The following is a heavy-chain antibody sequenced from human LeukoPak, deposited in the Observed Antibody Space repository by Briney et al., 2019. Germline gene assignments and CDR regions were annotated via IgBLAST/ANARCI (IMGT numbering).Heavy chain of an antibody. Sequence: ASVKVSCKASGYTFTSYGISWVRQAPGQGLEWMGWISAYNGNTNYAQKLQGRVTMTTDTSTSTAHMELRSLRSDDTAVCYCARGGCIAAAGPWGQGTLVTVSS. J-gene: IGHJ5*02. CDR1: GYTFTSYG. V-gene: IGHV1-18*01. D-gene: IGHD6-13*01. CDR3: ARGGCIAAAGP. CDR2: ISAYNGNT.